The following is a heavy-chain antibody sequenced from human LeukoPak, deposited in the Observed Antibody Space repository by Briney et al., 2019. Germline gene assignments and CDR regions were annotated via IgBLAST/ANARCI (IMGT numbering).Heavy chain of an antibody. D-gene: IGHD4-23*01. CDR1: GYSISSGYH. Sequence: PSETLSLTCSVSGYSISSGYHGGWIRQPPGKGLEWIGSIYYNGATSYNPSLKSRVTISLDTSKNQFFLNLTSVTAADTAVYYCARDLGAGGNSDYWGQGTLVTVSS. CDR3: ARDLGAGGNSDY. CDR2: IYYNGAT. V-gene: IGHV4-38-2*02. J-gene: IGHJ4*02.